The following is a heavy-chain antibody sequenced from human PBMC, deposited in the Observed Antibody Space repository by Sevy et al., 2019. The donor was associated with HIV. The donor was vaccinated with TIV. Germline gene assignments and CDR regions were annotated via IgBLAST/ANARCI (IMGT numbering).Heavy chain of an antibody. CDR3: ARDRGEILRPAFKS. V-gene: IGHV3-30*04. CDR2: ISHDGRNNK. D-gene: IGHD3-10*01. J-gene: IGHJ5*02. CDR1: GFTFSEFG. Sequence: GGSLRLSCAASGFTFSEFGMHWVRQAPGKGLEWVAVISHDGRNNKYNADSVKGRFTISRDNSKNTLYLQMNSLRADDTAIYYCARDRGEILRPAFKSWGQGTLVTVSS.